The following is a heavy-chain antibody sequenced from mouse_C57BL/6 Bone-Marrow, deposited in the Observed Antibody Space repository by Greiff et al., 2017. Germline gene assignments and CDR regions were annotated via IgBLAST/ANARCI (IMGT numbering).Heavy chain of an antibody. CDR1: GYTFTSYW. D-gene: IGHD3-2*02. CDR2: IAPSDSYT. CDR3: ARGSGDDY. V-gene: IGHV1-69*01. Sequence: QVQLQQPGAELVMPGASVKLSCKASGYTFTSYWMHWVKQRPGQGLEWIGEIAPSDSYTNYNQKFKGKSTLTVDKSSSPAYMQLSSLTSEDSAVYYCARGSGDDYWGQGTTLTGSS. J-gene: IGHJ2*01.